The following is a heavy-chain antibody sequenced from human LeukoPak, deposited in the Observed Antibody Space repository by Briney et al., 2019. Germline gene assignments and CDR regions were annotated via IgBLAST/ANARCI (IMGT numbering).Heavy chain of an antibody. Sequence: TSETLSLTCTVSGGSISSYYWSWIRQPPGKGLEWIGYIYYSGSTNYNPSLKSRVTISVDTSKNQFSLKLSSVTAADTAVYYCARGRLSFDHWGQGTLVTVSS. CDR2: IYYSGST. D-gene: IGHD6-19*01. CDR3: ARGRLSFDH. CDR1: GGSISSYY. J-gene: IGHJ4*02. V-gene: IGHV4-59*01.